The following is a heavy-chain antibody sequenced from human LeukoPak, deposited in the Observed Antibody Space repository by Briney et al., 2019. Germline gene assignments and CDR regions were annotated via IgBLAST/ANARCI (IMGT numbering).Heavy chain of an antibody. Sequence: SETLSLTCTVSGGSLSSYYWGWIRQPPGKGLEWIGSIYYSGSTYYNPSLKSRVTISINTSKNQFSLSLTSVTAADTAVYYCARIPSPGWFDPWGQGTLVTVSS. CDR2: IYYSGST. J-gene: IGHJ5*02. CDR3: ARIPSPGWFDP. CDR1: GGSLSSYY. V-gene: IGHV4-39*07.